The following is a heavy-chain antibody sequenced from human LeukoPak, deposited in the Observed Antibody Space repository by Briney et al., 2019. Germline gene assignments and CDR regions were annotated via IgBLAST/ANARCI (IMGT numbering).Heavy chain of an antibody. V-gene: IGHV3-13*01. CDR2: IGTAGDT. D-gene: IGHD1-1*01. Sequence: PGGSLRLSCAASGFTFSDYEMLWVGQATGKGVEWVSAIGTAGDTYYTGSVKGRFTISRENSKNSLYLQMNSLRAGDTAVYYCARVAKERVGGVYYFDYWGQGTLVTVSS. CDR3: ARVAKERVGGVYYFDY. J-gene: IGHJ4*02. CDR1: GFTFSDYE.